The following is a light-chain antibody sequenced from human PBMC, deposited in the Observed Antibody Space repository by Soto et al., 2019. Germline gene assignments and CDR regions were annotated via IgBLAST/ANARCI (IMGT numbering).Light chain of an antibody. CDR3: TSFTRSITQV. Sequence: ITISCTGTSCDVDAFDYVSWYQQHPGKPPKLMIFHVSDRPSGASDRFSGSKSGITASLTNSGFQAEDDADYFCTSFTRSITQVFGTGNKLTVL. CDR2: HVS. J-gene: IGLJ1*01. V-gene: IGLV2-14*04. CDR1: SCDVDAFDY.